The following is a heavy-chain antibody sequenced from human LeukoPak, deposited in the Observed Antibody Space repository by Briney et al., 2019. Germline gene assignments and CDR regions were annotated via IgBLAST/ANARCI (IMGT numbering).Heavy chain of an antibody. CDR2: IYSGGST. CDR3: ARDPGVAAAGEVYYYGMDV. CDR1: GFTVSSNY. Sequence: PGGSLRLSCAASGFTVSSNYMSWVRQAPGKGLEWVSVIYSGGSTYYADSVKGRFTISRDNSKNTLYLQMNSLRAEDTAVYYCARDPGVAAAGEVYYYGMDVWGQGTTITVSS. D-gene: IGHD6-13*01. V-gene: IGHV3-66*01. J-gene: IGHJ6*02.